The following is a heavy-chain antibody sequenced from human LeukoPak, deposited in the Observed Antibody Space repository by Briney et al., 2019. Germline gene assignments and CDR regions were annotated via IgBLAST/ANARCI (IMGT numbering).Heavy chain of an antibody. Sequence: GGSLRLSCVASGLTFNKAWMTWVRQAPGRGLQWVGRIKSVTDRGTTDYAVAVKDRFIISRDDSKSTVYLQMNSLETEDTAVYYCTTRRNLNRRMIDWYFDLWGRGTLVTVSS. D-gene: IGHD1-14*01. CDR3: TTRRNLNRRMIDWYFDL. CDR1: GLTFNKAW. J-gene: IGHJ2*01. V-gene: IGHV3-15*01. CDR2: IKSVTDRGTT.